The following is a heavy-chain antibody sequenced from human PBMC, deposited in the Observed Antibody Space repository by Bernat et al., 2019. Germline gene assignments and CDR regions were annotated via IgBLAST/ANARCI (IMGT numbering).Heavy chain of an antibody. J-gene: IGHJ3*02. Sequence: QVQLQESGPGLVKPSETLSLTCTVSGGSISSYYWSWIRQPPGKGLEWIGHIYYSGSTNYNPFLKSRVTISVDTSKNQFSLKLSSVTAADTAVYYCARSRPPQGLDWLGGDACDIWGQGTMVTVSS. CDR3: ARSRPPQGLDWLGGDACDI. CDR1: GGSISSYY. D-gene: IGHD3/OR15-3a*01. CDR2: IYYSGST. V-gene: IGHV4-59*01.